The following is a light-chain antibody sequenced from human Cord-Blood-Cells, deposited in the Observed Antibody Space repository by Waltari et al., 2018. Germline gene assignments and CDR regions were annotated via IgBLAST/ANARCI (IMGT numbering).Light chain of an antibody. CDR3: SSYTSSSTNWV. Sequence: QSALTQPASVSGSPGQSITIPCTGTSSDVGGYNYVSWYQQHPGKAPKLMVYDVSKRPSGGSNRFSGSKSGNTASLTISGLQAEDEADYYCSSYTSSSTNWVFGGGTKLTVL. CDR1: SSDVGGYNY. V-gene: IGLV2-14*01. J-gene: IGLJ3*02. CDR2: DVS.